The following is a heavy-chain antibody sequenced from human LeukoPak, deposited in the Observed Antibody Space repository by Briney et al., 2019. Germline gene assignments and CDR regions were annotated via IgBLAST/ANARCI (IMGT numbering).Heavy chain of an antibody. CDR1: GFSLSDYW. CDR2: INLRGGAS. J-gene: IGHJ4*02. CDR3: AAWGLYNF. V-gene: IGHV3-7*01. D-gene: IGHD7-27*01. Sequence: GGSLRLSCAASGFSLSDYWMNWVRQAPGKGLEWVANINLRGGASLCVDSVRGRFTISRDNAKNSLYLQMSSLKVEDTAVYYCAAWGLYNFWGQGTLVTVSS.